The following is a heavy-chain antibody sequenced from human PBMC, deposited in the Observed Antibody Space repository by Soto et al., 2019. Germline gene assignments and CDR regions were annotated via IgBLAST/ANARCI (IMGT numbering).Heavy chain of an antibody. D-gene: IGHD3-3*01. CDR1: GFTFSSYA. CDR3: AKCNYDFWSGYD. J-gene: IGHJ4*02. CDR2: ISGSGGST. Sequence: EVQLLESGGGLVQPGGSLRLSCAASGFTFSSYAMSWVRQAPGKWLEWVSAISGSGGSTYYADSVKGRFTISRDNSKNTLYMQMNSLRAEDTAVYDCAKCNYDFWSGYDWGQGTLVTVSS. V-gene: IGHV3-23*01.